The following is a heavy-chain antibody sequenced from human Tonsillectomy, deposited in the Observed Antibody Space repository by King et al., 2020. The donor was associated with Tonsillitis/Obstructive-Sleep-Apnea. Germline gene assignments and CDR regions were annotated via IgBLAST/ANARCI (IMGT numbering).Heavy chain of an antibody. V-gene: IGHV1-24*01. CDR2: FDSEDGET. Sequence: QCQLVQSGAEVKKPGASVKVSCKVSGYTLSELSMHWVRQAPGKGLEWMGGFDSEDGETIYAQKFQGRVTMTEDTSTDTAYMELSSLRSDDTAVYYCATVPEYCSNAICYMKWFDPWGQGTLVTVSS. J-gene: IGHJ5*02. CDR3: ATVPEYCSNAICYMKWFDP. CDR1: GYTLSELS. D-gene: IGHD2-8*01.